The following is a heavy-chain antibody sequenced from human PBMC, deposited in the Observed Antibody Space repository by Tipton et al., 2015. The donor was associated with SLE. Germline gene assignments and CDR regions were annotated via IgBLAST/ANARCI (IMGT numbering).Heavy chain of an antibody. CDR3: ARVPGLERSYSYFYYMDV. Sequence: LRLSCAVYGGSFSGYYWNWIRQPPGKGLEWIGEINHSGSTNYNPSLKSRVTISVDTSKNQFSLRLSSVTAADTAVYYCARVPGLERSYSYFYYMDVWGKGTTVTVSS. CDR2: INHSGST. D-gene: IGHD1-1*01. V-gene: IGHV4-34*01. CDR1: GGSFSGYY. J-gene: IGHJ6*03.